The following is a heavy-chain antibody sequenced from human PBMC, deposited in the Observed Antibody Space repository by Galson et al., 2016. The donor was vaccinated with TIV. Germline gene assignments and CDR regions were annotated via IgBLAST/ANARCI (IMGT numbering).Heavy chain of an antibody. Sequence: SLRLSCAASGFTFSIFAMTWVRQAPGMGLEWVSAISGGGGSTYYADSVKGQFTISRDNPRNTLYLQMSRLRAEDTAVYFCAKMDSSGFDYVRRFDFWGQGTLATVSS. CDR3: AKMDSSGFDYVRRFDF. J-gene: IGHJ4*02. V-gene: IGHV3-23*01. D-gene: IGHD3-22*01. CDR2: ISGGGGST. CDR1: GFTFSIFA.